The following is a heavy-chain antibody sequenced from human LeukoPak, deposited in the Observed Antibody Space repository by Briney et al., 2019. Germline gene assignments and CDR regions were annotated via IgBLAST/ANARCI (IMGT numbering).Heavy chain of an antibody. CDR1: GFKFDDFV. D-gene: IGHD6-13*01. CDR3: AKGSITSPGSDFDY. CDR2: ISWNSGDI. V-gene: IGHV3-9*01. J-gene: IGHJ4*02. Sequence: GGSLRLSCVASGFKFDDFVMHWVRQSPGKGLEWVSGISWNSGDIGYVDSVKGRFTISRDNARNSVHLQMNSLRTEDTAVYYCAKGSITSPGSDFDYWGQGTLVTVSS.